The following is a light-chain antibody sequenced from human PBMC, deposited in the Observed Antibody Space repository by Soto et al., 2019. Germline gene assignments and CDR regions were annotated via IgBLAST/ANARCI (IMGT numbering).Light chain of an antibody. J-gene: IGKJ4*01. CDR2: DAS. CDR3: QHRSNWGLT. V-gene: IGKV1-5*01. CDR1: QSISSW. Sequence: DIQMTQSPSTLSASVGDRVTITCRASQSISSWLAWYQQKPGKAPKLLIYDASSLESGVPSRFSGSGSGTDFTLSISRREPEEEGVYSCQHRSNWGLTFGAGTRVEIK.